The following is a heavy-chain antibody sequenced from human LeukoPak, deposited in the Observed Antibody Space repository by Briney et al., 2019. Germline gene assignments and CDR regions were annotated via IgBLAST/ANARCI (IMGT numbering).Heavy chain of an antibody. CDR3: ARGGKRFGEYSNWFDP. V-gene: IGHV4-39*07. J-gene: IGHJ5*02. Sequence: SETLSLTCTVSGGSTSSSSYYWGWIRQPPGKGLEWIGSIYYSGSTYYNPSLKSRVTISVDTSKNQFSLKLSSVTAADTAVYYCARGGKRFGEYSNWFDPWGQGTLVTVSS. D-gene: IGHD3-10*01. CDR1: GGSTSSSSYY. CDR2: IYYSGST.